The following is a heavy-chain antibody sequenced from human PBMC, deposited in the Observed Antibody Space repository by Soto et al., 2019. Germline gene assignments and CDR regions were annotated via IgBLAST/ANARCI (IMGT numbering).Heavy chain of an antibody. CDR1: EFTLSNYE. J-gene: IGHJ3*01. Sequence: EVQLVESGGGLVQPGGSLRRSCAASEFTLSNYEMNWVRQAPGKGLEWISYIGSSGGTIYYADSVKGRFTISRDSAKNSLYLRMNSLRVEDSAVYYCARDRVGGRSVRDGFALWGPGTMVTVSS. V-gene: IGHV3-48*03. D-gene: IGHD1-26*01. CDR2: IGSSGGTI. CDR3: ARDRVGGRSVRDGFAL.